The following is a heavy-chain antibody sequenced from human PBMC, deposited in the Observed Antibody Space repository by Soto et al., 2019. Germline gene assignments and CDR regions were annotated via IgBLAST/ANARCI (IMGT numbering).Heavy chain of an antibody. CDR2: IYHTGST. CDR3: ARRLDVFDY. D-gene: IGHD1-1*01. Sequence: QVQLQESGPGLVKPSETLSLTCTVSGGPITSYYWTWIRQPPGKGLEWIGYIYHTGSTNYNPSLKRLAPLSVDTPTTQCALRLRSVNAADTAVYYCARRLDVFDYWGRGTLFTVSS. CDR1: GGPITSYY. J-gene: IGHJ4*02. V-gene: IGHV4-59*08.